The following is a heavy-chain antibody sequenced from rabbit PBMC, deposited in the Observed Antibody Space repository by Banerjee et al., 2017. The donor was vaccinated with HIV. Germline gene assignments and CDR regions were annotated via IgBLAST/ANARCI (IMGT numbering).Heavy chain of an antibody. Sequence: QEQLEESGGDLVKPEGSLTLTCTASGFSFSSSYWICWVRQAPGKGLEWIGCIYAGSGRTYYASWAKGRFTISKTSSTTVTLQMTSLTAADTATYFCARGRNDRYYDMDLWGQGTLVTVS. V-gene: IGHV1S45*01. D-gene: IGHD2-1*01. CDR3: ARGRNDRYYDMDL. J-gene: IGHJ6*01. CDR2: IYAGSGRT. CDR1: GFSFSSSYW.